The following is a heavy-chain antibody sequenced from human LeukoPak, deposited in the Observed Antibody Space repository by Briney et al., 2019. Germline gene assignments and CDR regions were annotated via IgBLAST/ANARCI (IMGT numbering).Heavy chain of an antibody. D-gene: IGHD3-22*01. CDR3: AREDYYDSSGSNFDY. CDR1: GGSFSGYY. Sequence: SETLSLTCAVYGGSFSGYYWSWIRQSPGKGLEWIGEINHSGSTNYNPSLKSRATISVDTSKNQFSLKLSFVTAADTAVYYCAREDYYDSSGSNFDYWGQGTLVTVSS. J-gene: IGHJ4*02. CDR2: INHSGST. V-gene: IGHV4-34*01.